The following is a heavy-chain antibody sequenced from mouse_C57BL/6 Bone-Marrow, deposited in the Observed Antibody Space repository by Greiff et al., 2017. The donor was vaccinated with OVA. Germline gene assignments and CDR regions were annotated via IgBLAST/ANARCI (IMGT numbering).Heavy chain of an antibody. V-gene: IGHV3-8*01. J-gene: IGHJ4*01. Sequence: EVKLVESGPGLAKPSQTLSLTCSVTGYSITSDYWNWLRKFPGNKLEYMGYISYSGSTYYNPSLKSRISITRDTSKNQYYLQLNSVTTEDTATYYCARYYYGSRTMDYWGQGTSVTVSS. CDR2: ISYSGST. CDR1: GYSITSDY. CDR3: ARYYYGSRTMDY. D-gene: IGHD1-1*01.